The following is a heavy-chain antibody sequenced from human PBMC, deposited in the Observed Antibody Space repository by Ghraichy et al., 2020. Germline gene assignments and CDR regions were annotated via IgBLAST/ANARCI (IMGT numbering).Heavy chain of an antibody. V-gene: IGHV3-48*02. CDR3: ARDRGYCSSTSCPRPYGMDV. CDR1: GFTFSSYS. D-gene: IGHD2-2*01. CDR2: ISSRSSTI. J-gene: IGHJ6*02. Sequence: ESLNISCAASGFTFSSYSMNWVRQAPGKGLEWVSYISSRSSTINYADSVKGRFTISRDNAKNSLYLQMNSLRDEDTAVYYCARDRGYCSSTSCPRPYGMDVWGQGTTVTVSS.